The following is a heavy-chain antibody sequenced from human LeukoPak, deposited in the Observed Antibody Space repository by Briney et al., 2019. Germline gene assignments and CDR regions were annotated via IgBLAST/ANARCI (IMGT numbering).Heavy chain of an antibody. CDR3: ARSFSGGDFPSRFDP. CDR2: ISSSSSCI. Sequence: GGSLRLSCAASGFTFSSYSMNWVRQAPGKGLEWVSSISSSSSCIYYADSVKGRFTISRDNAKNSLYLQMNSLRAEDTAVYYCARSFSGGDFPSRFDPWGQGTLVTVSS. D-gene: IGHD2-21*02. J-gene: IGHJ5*02. CDR1: GFTFSSYS. V-gene: IGHV3-21*01.